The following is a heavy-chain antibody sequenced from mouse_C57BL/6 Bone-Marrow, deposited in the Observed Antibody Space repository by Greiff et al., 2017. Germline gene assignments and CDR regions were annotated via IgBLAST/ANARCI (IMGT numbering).Heavy chain of an antibody. V-gene: IGHV5-17*01. D-gene: IGHD1-1*01. Sequence: EVQGVESGGGLVKPGGSLKLSCAASGFTFSDYGMHWVRQAPEKGLEWVAYISSGSSTIYYADTVKGRFTISRDNAKNTLFLQMTSLRSEDTAMYYCARRYYAGGWGTGTTVTVAS. CDR1: GFTFSDYG. J-gene: IGHJ1*03. CDR2: ISSGSSTI. CDR3: ARRYYAGG.